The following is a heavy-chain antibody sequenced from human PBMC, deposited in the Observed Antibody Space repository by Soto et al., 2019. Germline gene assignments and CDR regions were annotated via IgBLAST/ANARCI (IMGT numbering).Heavy chain of an antibody. V-gene: IGHV3-15*01. CDR3: TTDLTVGITA. CDR2: IKSRTDGGTT. CDR1: GFIFSRAW. J-gene: IGHJ4*02. D-gene: IGHD3-22*01. Sequence: QLVKSGGGLVEPGHSLTLSCAASGFIFSRAWLSWVRQSPGKGLRWVGRIKSRTDGGTTEYGAPARGRFTISRDDSRNMVYLQMNNLNIEDTAVYYCTTDLTVGITAWGQGTLVSVSS.